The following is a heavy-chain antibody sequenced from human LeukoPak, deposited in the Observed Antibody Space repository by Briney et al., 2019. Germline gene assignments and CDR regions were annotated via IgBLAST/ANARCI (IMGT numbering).Heavy chain of an antibody. D-gene: IGHD2-15*01. CDR2: INHSGST. V-gene: IGHV4-34*01. J-gene: IGHJ4*02. CDR3: ARSKLLRYPLLRYYFDY. CDR1: GGSFSGHY. Sequence: PSETLSLTCAVYGGSFSGHYWSWIRQPPGKGLEWIGEINHSGSTNYNPSLKSRVTISVDTSKNQFSLKLSSVTAADTAVYYCARSKLLRYPLLRYYFDYWGQGTLVTVSS.